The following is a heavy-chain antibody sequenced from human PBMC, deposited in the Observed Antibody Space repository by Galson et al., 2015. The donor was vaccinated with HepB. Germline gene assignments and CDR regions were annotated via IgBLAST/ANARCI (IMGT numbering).Heavy chain of an antibody. J-gene: IGHJ3*02. V-gene: IGHV1-18*01. Sequence: SVKVSCKASGYTFTSYGISWVRQAPGQGLEWMGWISAYNGNTNYAQKLQGRVTMTTDTSTSTAYMELRSLRSDDTAVYYCARDPGKYCSSTSCYTSRAFDIWGQGTMVTVSS. CDR2: ISAYNGNT. D-gene: IGHD2-2*02. CDR3: ARDPGKYCSSTSCYTSRAFDI. CDR1: GYTFTSYG.